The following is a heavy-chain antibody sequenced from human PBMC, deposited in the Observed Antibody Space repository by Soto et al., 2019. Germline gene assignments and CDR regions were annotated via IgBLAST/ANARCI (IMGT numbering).Heavy chain of an antibody. D-gene: IGHD1-26*01. V-gene: IGHV3-23*01. CDR2: FSGRDATT. Sequence: GGSLRLSCTASGFTFSSYTMSWVRQAPGKGLEWVSSFSGRDATTYYADSVKGRFTISRDNSKNTLYLQMNSLRAEDTALYFCVRTIAGANKGGWFDPWGQGALVTVSS. J-gene: IGHJ5*02. CDR3: VRTIAGANKGGWFDP. CDR1: GFTFSSYT.